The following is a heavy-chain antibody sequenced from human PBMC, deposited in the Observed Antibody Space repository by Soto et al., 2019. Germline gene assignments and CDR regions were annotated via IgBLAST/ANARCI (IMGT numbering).Heavy chain of an antibody. J-gene: IGHJ5*02. D-gene: IGHD6-19*01. CDR2: ISTSSIYT. CDR3: AKDLYGAGWYNYFDP. CDR1: GFTFSDYY. Sequence: GGSLRLSCAASGFTFSDYYMSWIRQAPGRGLEWISYISTSSIYTIYADSVKGRFTISRDTSNNTVYLQMNSLRPEDTAMYHCAKDLYGAGWYNYFDPWGQGTLVTVS. V-gene: IGHV3-11*06.